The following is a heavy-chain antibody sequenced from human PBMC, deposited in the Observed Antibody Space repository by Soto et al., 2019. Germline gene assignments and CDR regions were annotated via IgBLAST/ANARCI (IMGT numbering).Heavy chain of an antibody. D-gene: IGHD3-16*01. CDR3: ARTAPMDAGDKYYYDF. Sequence: GASVKVSCKTSGGTFSTFGISWVRQAPGQGLEWMGGIIPFFGTAEYSQKFEDRITITADESTNTVYLDLRSLTSEDTAIYYCARTAPMDAGDKYYYDFWGQG. CDR2: IIPFFGTA. CDR1: GGTFSTFG. V-gene: IGHV1-69*13. J-gene: IGHJ4*02.